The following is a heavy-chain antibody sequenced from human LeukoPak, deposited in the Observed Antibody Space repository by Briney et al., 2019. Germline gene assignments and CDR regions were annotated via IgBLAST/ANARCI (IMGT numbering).Heavy chain of an antibody. D-gene: IGHD2-8*02. V-gene: IGHV3-66*01. CDR3: ATYRQVLLPFES. CDR2: IYSGGST. J-gene: IGHJ4*02. CDR1: GFTVSSNY. Sequence: GGSLRLSCAASGFTVSSNYMSWVRQAPGKGLEWVSVIYSGGSTYYADSVKGRFTISRDNSKNTLYLQMNSLRAEDTAVYYCATYRQVLLPFESWGQGTLVTVSS.